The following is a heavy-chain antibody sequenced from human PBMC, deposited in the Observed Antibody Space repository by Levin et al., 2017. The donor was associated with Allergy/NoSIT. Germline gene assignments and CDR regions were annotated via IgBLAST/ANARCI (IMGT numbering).Heavy chain of an antibody. CDR2: ISGSGGDT. J-gene: IGHJ4*02. V-gene: IGHV3-23*01. D-gene: IGHD1-1*01. CDR1: GFTFSSYA. Sequence: GGSLRLSCAASGFTFSSYAMSWVRQAPGKGLEWVSAISGSGGDTYYADSVKGRFTIPRDNSKNTLYLQMNSLRAEDTAVYFCAKDRSLERRGIFDYWGQGTLVTVSS. CDR3: AKDRSLERRGIFDY.